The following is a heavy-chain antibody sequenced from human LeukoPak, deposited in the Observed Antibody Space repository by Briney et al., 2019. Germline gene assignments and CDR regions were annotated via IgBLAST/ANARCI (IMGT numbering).Heavy chain of an antibody. CDR3: ARLRWELPSDLDY. V-gene: IGHV3-23*01. CDR1: GFTFSSYA. CDR2: ITGSGDSA. Sequence: GGSLRLSCAASGFTFSSYAMTWVRQAPGKGLEWVSAITGSGDSAYYSDSVKGRFTISRDQSKSTVYLQMTSLRAEDTAVYYCARLRWELPSDLDYWGQGTLVTVSS. D-gene: IGHD1-26*01. J-gene: IGHJ4*02.